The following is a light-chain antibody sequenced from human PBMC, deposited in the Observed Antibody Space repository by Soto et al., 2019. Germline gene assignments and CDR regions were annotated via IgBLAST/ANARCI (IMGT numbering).Light chain of an antibody. CDR1: TSDVGGYNS. CDR2: GVS. CDR3: CSYVDTDTWV. J-gene: IGLJ3*02. V-gene: IGLV2-11*01. Sequence: QSALTQPRSVSGSPGQSVTISCTGTTSDVGGYNSVSWYQQYPGKAPKLMISGVSERPSGVPDRFSGSKSGNTASLTISGLQAEDEADYYCCSYVDTDTWVFGGGTKVTVL.